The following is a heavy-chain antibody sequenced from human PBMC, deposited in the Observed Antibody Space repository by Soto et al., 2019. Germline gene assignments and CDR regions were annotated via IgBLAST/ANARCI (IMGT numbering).Heavy chain of an antibody. CDR1: GVTLSSYW. CDR3: ASSLLTPFDY. D-gene: IGHD7-27*01. V-gene: IGHV3-74*01. CDR2: INSDDSST. Sequence: GGALRLSCAAPGVTLSSYWMDLVRQAPGKGLVWVSRINSDDSSTNYADSVKGRFTISRDNAKNTLYLQMNSLRAEDTAVYYCASSLLTPFDYWGQGTLVTVSS. J-gene: IGHJ4*02.